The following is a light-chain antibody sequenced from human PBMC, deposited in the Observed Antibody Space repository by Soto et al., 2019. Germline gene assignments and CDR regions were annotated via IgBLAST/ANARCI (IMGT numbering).Light chain of an antibody. J-gene: IGKJ1*01. Sequence: EIVMTQSPATLSVAPGERATLSCRASQSVSSNLAWYQQKPGQAPRLLIYGASTRATSIPARFSGSGSGTEFTLTISSLQSEDFAVYYCQQYNNWPRTLGKGTKVDI. CDR3: QQYNNWPRT. CDR2: GAS. CDR1: QSVSSN. V-gene: IGKV3-15*01.